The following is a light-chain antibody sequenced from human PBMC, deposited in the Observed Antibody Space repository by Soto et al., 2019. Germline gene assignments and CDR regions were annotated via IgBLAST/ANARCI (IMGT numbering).Light chain of an antibody. Sequence: IVITQTPATLSVSPGERATLSCRASQSVSSNLAWYQQKPGQAPRLLIYGASTRATGIPARFSGSGSGTEFTLTISSLQSEDFAVYYCKQYKEWPPFTFGQGTRLEI. J-gene: IGKJ5*01. CDR3: KQYKEWPPFT. CDR1: QSVSSN. CDR2: GAS. V-gene: IGKV3-15*01.